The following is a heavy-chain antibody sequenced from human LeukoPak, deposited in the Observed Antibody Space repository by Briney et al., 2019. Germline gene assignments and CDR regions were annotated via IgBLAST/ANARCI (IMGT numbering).Heavy chain of an antibody. CDR1: GYSFTSYW. CDR2: IYPGDSDP. D-gene: IGHD3-10*01. J-gene: IGHJ3*02. CDR3: ATRGGGQMVRGIPDAFDI. Sequence: GESLKISCKGFGYSFTSYWIGWVRQMPGKGLEWMGMIYPGDSDPRYSPSFRGQVTFSADKSISTAHLHWSSLKASDTAMYYCATRGGGQMVRGIPDAFDIWGQGTMVTVSS. V-gene: IGHV5-51*01.